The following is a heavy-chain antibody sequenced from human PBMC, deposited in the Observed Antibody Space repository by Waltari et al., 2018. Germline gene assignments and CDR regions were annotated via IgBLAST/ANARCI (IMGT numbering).Heavy chain of an antibody. J-gene: IGHJ6*03. D-gene: IGHD4-17*01. CDR2: SYYSGST. Sequence: QVQLQESGPGLVKPSQTLSLTCTVSGGSISSGDYYWSWIRQPPGKGLEWIGYSYYSGSTCYNPSLKSRVNISVEPSKNQFSLKLSSVTAADTAVYYCARDRAFMTTYYYYYYMDVWGKGTTVTVSS. CDR1: GGSISSGDYY. V-gene: IGHV4-30-4*08. CDR3: ARDRAFMTTYYYYYYMDV.